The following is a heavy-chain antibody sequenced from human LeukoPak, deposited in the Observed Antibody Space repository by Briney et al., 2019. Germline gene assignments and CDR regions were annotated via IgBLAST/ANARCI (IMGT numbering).Heavy chain of an antibody. D-gene: IGHD3-22*01. Sequence: GXSLRLSCAASGFTFSSYAMSWVRQAPGKGLEWVSAISGSGGSTYYADSVKGRFTISRDNSKNTLYLQMNSLRAEDTAVYYCAKRYDSSGYYYVDYWGQGTLVTVSS. V-gene: IGHV3-23*01. CDR1: GFTFSSYA. CDR2: ISGSGGST. CDR3: AKRYDSSGYYYVDY. J-gene: IGHJ4*02.